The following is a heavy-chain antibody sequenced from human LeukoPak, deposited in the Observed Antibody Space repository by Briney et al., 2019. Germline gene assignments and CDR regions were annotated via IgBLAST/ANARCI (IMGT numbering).Heavy chain of an antibody. V-gene: IGHV4-34*01. CDR3: ARGRGGHDDAFDI. J-gene: IGHJ3*02. D-gene: IGHD5-24*01. CDR2: INHSGST. Sequence: SETLSLTCAVYGGSFSGYYWSWIRQPPGKGLEWIGEINHSGSTNYNPSLKSRVTISVDTSKNQFSLKLSSVTAADTAVYYCARGRGGHDDAFDIWGQGTMVTASS. CDR1: GGSFSGYY.